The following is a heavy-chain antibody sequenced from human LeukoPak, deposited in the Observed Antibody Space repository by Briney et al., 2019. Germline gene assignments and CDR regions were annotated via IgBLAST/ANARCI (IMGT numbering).Heavy chain of an antibody. V-gene: IGHV3-30*04. D-gene: IGHD3-22*01. CDR1: GFTFSSYA. Sequence: PGGSLRLSCAASGFTFSSYAMHWVRQAPGKGLEWVIVLSYDGTNEYSTDSVKGRFTISRDNSKNTLYLQMSSLRSEDTAMYYCAREREIYYDSSGCFDYWGQGTLVTVSS. CDR2: LSYDGTNE. J-gene: IGHJ4*02. CDR3: AREREIYYDSSGCFDY.